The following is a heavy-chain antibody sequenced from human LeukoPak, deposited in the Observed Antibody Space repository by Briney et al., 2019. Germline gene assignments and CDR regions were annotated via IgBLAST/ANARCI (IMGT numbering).Heavy chain of an antibody. CDR1: GFTFSSYS. Sequence: PGGSLRLSCAASGFTFSSYSMNWVRQAPGKGLEWVSSISSSSSYIYYADSVKGRFTISRDNAKNSLYLQMNSLRAEDTAVYYCARGLVGATSPHDYWGQGTLVTVSS. D-gene: IGHD1-26*01. V-gene: IGHV3-21*01. CDR3: ARGLVGATSPHDY. CDR2: ISSSSSYI. J-gene: IGHJ4*02.